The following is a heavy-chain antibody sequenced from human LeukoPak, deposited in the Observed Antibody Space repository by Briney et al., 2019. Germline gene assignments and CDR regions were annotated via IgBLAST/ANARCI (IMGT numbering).Heavy chain of an antibody. V-gene: IGHV4-39*01. J-gene: IGHJ5*02. CDR3: ARRWAVGSQWLLLYNWFDP. CDR2: IYYSGST. D-gene: IGHD3-22*01. Sequence: SGTLSLTCTVSGGSISSSSYYWGWIRQPPGKGLEWIGSIYYSGSTYYNPSLKSRVTISVDTSKNQFSLKLSSVTAADTAVYYCARRWAVGSQWLLLYNWFDPWGQGSLVTVSS. CDR1: GGSISSSSYY.